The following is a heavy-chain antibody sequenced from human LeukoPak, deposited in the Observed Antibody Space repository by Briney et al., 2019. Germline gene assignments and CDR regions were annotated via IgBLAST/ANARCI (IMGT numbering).Heavy chain of an antibody. CDR2: IYYSGST. J-gene: IGHJ6*02. CDR1: GGSMSNYY. V-gene: IGHV4-59*08. CDR3: ATSNYYNGMDV. Sequence: SETLSLTCTVSGGSMSNYYWPWIRQPPGKGREWIGHIYYSGSTNYNPSPKSRVTMSIDTPKRQFSLKLTSVTAADAAVYYCATSNYYNGMDVWGQGTTVTVSS.